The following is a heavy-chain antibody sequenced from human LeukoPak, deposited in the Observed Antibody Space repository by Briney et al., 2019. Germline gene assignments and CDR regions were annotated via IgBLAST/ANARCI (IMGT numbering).Heavy chain of an antibody. Sequence: PSETLSLTCAVYGGSFSGYYWSWIRQPPGKGLEWIGEINHSGSTNYNPSLKSRVTISVDRSKNQFSLKLSSVTAADTAVYYCARGDYYYDSSGPGYFDYWGQGTLVTVSS. CDR3: ARGDYYYDSSGPGYFDY. J-gene: IGHJ4*02. V-gene: IGHV4-34*01. CDR1: GGSFSGYY. CDR2: INHSGST. D-gene: IGHD3-22*01.